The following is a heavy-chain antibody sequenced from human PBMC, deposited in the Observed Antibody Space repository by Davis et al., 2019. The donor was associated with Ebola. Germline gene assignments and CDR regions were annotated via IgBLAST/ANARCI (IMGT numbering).Heavy chain of an antibody. CDR3: VRDATDGYNWSH. Sequence: ASVKVSCKASGYSFTTYAINWVRQAPGQGLQWMGWINFNTGHPTYAQGFTGRFVFSLDTSATMAYLQIRSLRAEDTATYYCVRDATDGYNWSHWGQGTLVAVSS. CDR1: GYSFTTYA. J-gene: IGHJ4*02. CDR2: INFNTGHP. V-gene: IGHV7-4-1*04. D-gene: IGHD5-24*01.